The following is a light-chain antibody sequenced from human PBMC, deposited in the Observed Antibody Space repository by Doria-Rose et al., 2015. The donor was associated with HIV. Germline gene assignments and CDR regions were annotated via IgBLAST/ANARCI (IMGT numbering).Light chain of an antibody. V-gene: IGKV3-20*01. CDR3: QQYDNSPLT. Sequence: TQPPGTLSLSPGEGATLSCRASQSISSSYLAWYQQRPGQAPRLLIYGASSRATGIPDRFSGSGSGTDFTLTISRLEPEDFAVYYCQQYDNSPLTFGGGTKVEIK. CDR2: GAS. J-gene: IGKJ4*01. CDR1: QSISSSY.